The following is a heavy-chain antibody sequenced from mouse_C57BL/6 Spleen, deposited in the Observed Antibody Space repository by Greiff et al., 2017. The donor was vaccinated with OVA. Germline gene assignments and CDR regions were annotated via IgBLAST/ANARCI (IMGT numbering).Heavy chain of an antibody. J-gene: IGHJ3*01. CDR3: ARTSSGYGFAY. CDR1: GFTFSSYA. D-gene: IGHD3-2*02. Sequence: DVKLQESGGGLVKPGGSLKLSCAASGFTFSSYAMSWVRQTPEKRLEWVATISDGGSYAYYPDNVKGRFTISRDNAKNNLYLQMSHLKSEDTAMYYCARTSSGYGFAYWGQGTLVTVSA. CDR2: ISDGGSYA. V-gene: IGHV5-4*03.